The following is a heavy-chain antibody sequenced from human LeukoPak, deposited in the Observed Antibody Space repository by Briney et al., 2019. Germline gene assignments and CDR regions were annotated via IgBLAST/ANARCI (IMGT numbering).Heavy chain of an antibody. CDR1: GFTFSSYS. J-gene: IGHJ6*02. Sequence: PGGSLRLSCAASGFTFSSYSMNWVRQAPGKGLGWVSSISSSSSYIYYADSVKGRFTISRDNAKNSLYLQMNSLRAEDTAVYYCARDPRGSSWYVSFGMDVWGQGTTVTVSS. V-gene: IGHV3-21*01. CDR2: ISSSSSYI. CDR3: ARDPRGSSWYVSFGMDV. D-gene: IGHD6-13*01.